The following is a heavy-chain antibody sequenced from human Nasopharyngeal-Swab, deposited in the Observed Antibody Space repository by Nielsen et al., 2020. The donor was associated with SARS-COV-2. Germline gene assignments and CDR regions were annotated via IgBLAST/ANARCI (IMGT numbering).Heavy chain of an antibody. CDR2: ISGSSTTI. D-gene: IGHD3-22*01. J-gene: IGHJ4*02. Sequence: GGSLRLSCAASGFTFSSYNMDWVRQAPGKGLEWLSYISGSSTTIYYADSVKGRFTISRDNAKKSLYLQMNSLRVEDTAVYYCARAIAQADSYWGQGTLVTVSS. V-gene: IGHV3-48*04. CDR1: GFTFSSYN. CDR3: ARAIAQADSY.